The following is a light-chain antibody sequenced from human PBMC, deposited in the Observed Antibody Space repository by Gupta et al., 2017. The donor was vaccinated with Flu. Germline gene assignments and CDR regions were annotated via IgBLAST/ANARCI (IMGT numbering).Light chain of an antibody. J-gene: IGLJ3*02. CDR3: ATWDDTVNGWV. CDR1: GSDIGTNF. CDR2: RNS. Sequence: RVTISCAGTGSDIGTNFVYWYQQLPGTAPKLLIYRNSQRPAGVPDRFSGSKSGTSASLAIRGLRSEDEGDYYCATWDDTVNGWVFGGGTKLTVL. V-gene: IGLV1-47*01.